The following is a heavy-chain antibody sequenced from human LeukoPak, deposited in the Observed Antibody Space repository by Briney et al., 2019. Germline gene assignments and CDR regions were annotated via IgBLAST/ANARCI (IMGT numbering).Heavy chain of an antibody. CDR3: ARWQAAAGTHVGDF. D-gene: IGHD6-13*01. V-gene: IGHV4-59*01. CDR1: GGSLSSYY. CDR2: IYYSGRT. J-gene: IGHJ4*02. Sequence: SETLSLTCSVSGGSLSSYYWSWIRQPPGRGLEWIGYIYYSGRTSYNPSLTSRVTISVDTSKNQFSLRLSSVTAADTAVYYCARWQAAAGTHVGDFWGQGTLVTVSS.